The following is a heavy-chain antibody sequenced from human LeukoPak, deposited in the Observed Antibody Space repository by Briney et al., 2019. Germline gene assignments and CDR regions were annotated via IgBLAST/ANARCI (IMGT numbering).Heavy chain of an antibody. J-gene: IGHJ3*02. V-gene: IGHV3-48*03. CDR2: ISSSGSTI. Sequence: GGSLRLSCAASGFTFSSYEMNWVRQAPGKGLEWVSYISSSGSTIYYADSVKGRFTISRDNAKNSLYLQMNGLRAEDTAVYYCARGSTVTTADAFDIWGQGTMVTVSS. CDR1: GFTFSSYE. D-gene: IGHD4-17*01. CDR3: ARGSTVTTADAFDI.